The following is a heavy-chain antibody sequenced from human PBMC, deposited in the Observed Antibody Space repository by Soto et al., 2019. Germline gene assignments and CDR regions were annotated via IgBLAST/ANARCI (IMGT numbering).Heavy chain of an antibody. D-gene: IGHD6-6*01. J-gene: IGHJ4*02. CDR3: ARGLPGQLVANDY. Sequence: ASVKVSCKASGGTFSSYAISWVRQAPGQGLEWMGGIIPIFGTANYAQKFQGRVTITADESTSTAYMELSSLRSEDTAVYYCARGLPGQLVANDYWGQGTLVTVSS. CDR2: IIPIFGTA. CDR1: GGTFSSYA. V-gene: IGHV1-69*13.